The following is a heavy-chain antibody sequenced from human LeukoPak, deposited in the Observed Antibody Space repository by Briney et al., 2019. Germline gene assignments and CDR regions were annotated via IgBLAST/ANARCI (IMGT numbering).Heavy chain of an antibody. CDR3: ARGFRGPNFDY. CDR2: IYHSGST. CDR1: GYPISSGYY. D-gene: IGHD3-10*01. Sequence: SETLSLTCTVSGYPISSGYYWGWIRQPPGKGLEWIGSIYHSGSTYYNPSLKSRVTISVDTSKNQFSLKLSSVTAADTAVYYCARGFRGPNFDYWGQGTLVTVSS. V-gene: IGHV4-38-2*02. J-gene: IGHJ4*02.